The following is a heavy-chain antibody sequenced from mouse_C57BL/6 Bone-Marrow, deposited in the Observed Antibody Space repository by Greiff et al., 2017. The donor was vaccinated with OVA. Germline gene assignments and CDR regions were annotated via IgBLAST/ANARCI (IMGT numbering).Heavy chain of an antibody. CDR3: ARGWVYAMDY. CDR2: ISDGGSYT. J-gene: IGHJ4*01. D-gene: IGHD4-1*01. Sequence: EVQGVESGGGLVKPGGSLNLSCAASGFTFSSYAMSWVRQTPEKRLEWVATISDGGSYTYYPDNVKGRFTISRDNAKNNLYLQMSHLKSEDTAMYYCARGWVYAMDYWGQGTSVTVSS. CDR1: GFTFSSYA. V-gene: IGHV5-4*01.